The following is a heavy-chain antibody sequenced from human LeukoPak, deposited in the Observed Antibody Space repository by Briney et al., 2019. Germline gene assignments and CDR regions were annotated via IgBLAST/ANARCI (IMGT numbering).Heavy chain of an antibody. CDR1: GFTFSSYG. Sequence: GGSLRLSCAASGFTFSSYGMHWVRQAPGKGLEWVAVISYDGSNKYYADSVKGRFTISRDNSKNTLYLQMNSLRAEDTAVYYCAKAVKWLSDYWGQGTLVTVSS. J-gene: IGHJ4*02. CDR3: AKAVKWLSDY. V-gene: IGHV3-30*18. CDR2: ISYDGSNK. D-gene: IGHD3-22*01.